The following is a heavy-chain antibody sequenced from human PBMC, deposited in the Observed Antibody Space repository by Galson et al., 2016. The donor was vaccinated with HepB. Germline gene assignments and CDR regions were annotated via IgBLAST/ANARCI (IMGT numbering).Heavy chain of an antibody. Sequence: SVKVSCKASGYRFIGYYIHWVRQAPGQGLEWMGWINPNSGDTNSGTNYAQKLEGWVAITRDSSINTAYRQLISLKSDDTAMYYCARGLPENDAFDIWGQGTMVIVSS. V-gene: IGHV1-2*04. CDR3: ARGLPENDAFDI. CDR2: INPNSGDTNSGT. D-gene: IGHD4-11*01. J-gene: IGHJ3*02. CDR1: GYRFIGYY.